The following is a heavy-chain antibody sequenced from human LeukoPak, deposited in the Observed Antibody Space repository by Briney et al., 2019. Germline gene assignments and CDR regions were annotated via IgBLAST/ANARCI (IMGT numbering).Heavy chain of an antibody. Sequence: GASVTVSCKASGYTFSSYGISWVRQAPGQGLEWMGWISAYNGNTSYAQKLQGRVTMTTDTSTSTAYMELRSLRSDDTAVYYCARVNSYYDFWSGYLLAWFDPWGQGTLVTVSS. CDR1: GYTFSSYG. CDR3: ARVNSYYDFWSGYLLAWFDP. D-gene: IGHD3-3*01. CDR2: ISAYNGNT. J-gene: IGHJ5*02. V-gene: IGHV1-18*01.